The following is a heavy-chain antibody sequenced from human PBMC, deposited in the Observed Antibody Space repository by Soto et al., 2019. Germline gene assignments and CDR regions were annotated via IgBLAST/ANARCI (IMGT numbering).Heavy chain of an antibody. Sequence: QVQLVQSGAEVKKPGSSVKVSCKASGGTFSSYTISWVRQAPGQGLEWMGRIIPILGIVNYAQKFQGRVTITADKSTSTAYMELSSLRSEDTAVYYCARDSGTYYGSGSYYAYWGQGTLVTVSS. CDR3: ARDSGTYYGSGSYYAY. D-gene: IGHD3-10*01. J-gene: IGHJ4*02. CDR1: GGTFSSYT. CDR2: IIPILGIV. V-gene: IGHV1-69*08.